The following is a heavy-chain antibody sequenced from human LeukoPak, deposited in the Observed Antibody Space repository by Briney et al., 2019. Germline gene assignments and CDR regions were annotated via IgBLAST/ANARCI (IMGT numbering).Heavy chain of an antibody. V-gene: IGHV4-61*01. CDR2: IYYSGST. CDR3: ARAPTSYYYDSSGYYLGWFDP. CDR1: GGSISSSSYY. D-gene: IGHD3-22*01. Sequence: SETLSLTCTVSGGSISSSSYYWSWIRQPPGKGLEWIGYIYYSGSTNYNPSLKSRVTISVDTSKNQFSLKLSSVTAADTAVYYCARAPTSYYYDSSGYYLGWFDPWGQGTLVTVSS. J-gene: IGHJ5*02.